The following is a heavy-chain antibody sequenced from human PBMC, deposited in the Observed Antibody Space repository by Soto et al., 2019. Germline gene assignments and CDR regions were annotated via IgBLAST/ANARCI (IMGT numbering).Heavy chain of an antibody. CDR2: VKDGGHA. CDR1: GGSLSGYY. CDR3: ARGQEGVGATH. Sequence: QVQLQQWGAGLLKPSETLSLNCAVTGGSLSGYYWSWIGQPPGKGLEWIGEVKDGGHANYSPSLRGRVNLTTGHAHNQFLPRLHSGTGADPGVLYWARGQEGVGATHWDQGSLVTVSS. D-gene: IGHD5-12*01. V-gene: IGHV4-34*01. J-gene: IGHJ4*02.